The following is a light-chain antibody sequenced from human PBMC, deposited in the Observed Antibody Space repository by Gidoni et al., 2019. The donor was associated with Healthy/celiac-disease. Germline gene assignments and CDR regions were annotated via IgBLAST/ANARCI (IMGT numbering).Light chain of an antibody. CDR2: DAS. CDR3: QQRSNRPPYT. CDR1: QSVSSY. Sequence: DIVLTQSPATLSLSPGERATLSCRASQSVSSYLAWYQQKPGQAPRLLIYDASNRATGIPARFSGSGSGTDFTLTISSLGPEDVEVYYCQQRSNRPPYTFGQGTKLEIK. J-gene: IGKJ2*01. V-gene: IGKV3-11*01.